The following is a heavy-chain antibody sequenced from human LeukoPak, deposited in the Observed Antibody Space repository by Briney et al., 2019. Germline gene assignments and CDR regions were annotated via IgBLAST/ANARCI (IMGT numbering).Heavy chain of an antibody. Sequence: GASVKVSCKASGYTFTGYYMHWVRQAPGQGLEWMGWINPNSGGTNYAQKFQGRVTMTRDTSISTAYMELSRLRSDDTAVYYCARDRGYCSSTSCYTWFDPWGREPWSPSPQ. V-gene: IGHV1-2*02. CDR2: INPNSGGT. CDR3: ARDRGYCSSTSCYTWFDP. J-gene: IGHJ5*02. CDR1: GYTFTGYY. D-gene: IGHD2-2*02.